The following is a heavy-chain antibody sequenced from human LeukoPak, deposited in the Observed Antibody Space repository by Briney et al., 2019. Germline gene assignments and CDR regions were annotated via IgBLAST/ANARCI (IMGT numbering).Heavy chain of an antibody. Sequence: GGSLRLSCAASGFTFSGSAMHWVRQASGKGLEWVGRIRSKATSYATAYAASVKGRFTISRDDSKNTAYLQMNSLKTEDTAVYYCTRGDDMITLGGVIGNWGQGTLVTVSS. CDR2: IRSKATSYAT. CDR3: TRGDDMITLGGVIGN. V-gene: IGHV3-73*01. D-gene: IGHD3-16*01. J-gene: IGHJ4*02. CDR1: GFTFSGSA.